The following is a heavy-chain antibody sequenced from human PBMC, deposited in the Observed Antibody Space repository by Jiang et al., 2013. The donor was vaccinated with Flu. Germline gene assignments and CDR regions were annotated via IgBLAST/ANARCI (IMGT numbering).Heavy chain of an antibody. Sequence: KASGYTFTSYAMHWVRQAPGQRLEWMGWINAGNGNTKYSQKFQGRVTITRDTSASTAYMELSSLRSEDTAVYYCARVPVGTYYYYGMDVWGQGTTVTVSS. J-gene: IGHJ6*02. CDR1: GYTFTSYA. CDR3: ARVPVGTYYYYGMDV. D-gene: IGHD3-10*01. V-gene: IGHV1-3*01. CDR2: INAGNGNT.